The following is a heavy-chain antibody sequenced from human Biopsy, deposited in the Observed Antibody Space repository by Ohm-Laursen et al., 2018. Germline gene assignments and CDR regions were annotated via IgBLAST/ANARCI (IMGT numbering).Heavy chain of an antibody. CDR3: ARMKGRGYFDY. Sequence: SDTLSLTCAVYGESFNGYYWSWIRQTPGKGLEWIGEINHSGRTNYNPSLKSRVTISVDTSKNQFSLTLNSVTAADTAVYYCARMKGRGYFDYWGQGTLVIVSS. D-gene: IGHD2-15*01. V-gene: IGHV4-34*01. J-gene: IGHJ4*02. CDR1: GESFNGYY. CDR2: INHSGRT.